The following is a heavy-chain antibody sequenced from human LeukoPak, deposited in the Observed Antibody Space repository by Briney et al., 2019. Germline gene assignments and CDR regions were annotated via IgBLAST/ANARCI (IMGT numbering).Heavy chain of an antibody. Sequence: PSETLSLTCAVYGGSFSGYYWSWIRQPPGKGLEWIGEINHSGSTNYNPSLKSRVTISVDTSKNQFSLKLSSVTAADTAVYYCARVGSGSYYPSFDYWGQGTLVTVSS. V-gene: IGHV4-34*01. CDR2: INHSGST. CDR1: GGSFSGYY. D-gene: IGHD3-10*01. CDR3: ARVGSGSYYPSFDY. J-gene: IGHJ4*02.